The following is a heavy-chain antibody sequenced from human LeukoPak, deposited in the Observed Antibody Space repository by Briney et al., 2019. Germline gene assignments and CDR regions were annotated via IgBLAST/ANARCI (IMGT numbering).Heavy chain of an antibody. CDR2: INHSGST. CDR3: ARYDYGDYALDY. Sequence: PSETLSLTCAVSGGSFSVYYWSWIRQPPGKGLEWIGEINHSGSTNYNPSLKSRVTISVDTSKNQFSLKLSSVTAADTAVYYCARYDYGDYALDYWGQGTLVTVSS. J-gene: IGHJ4*02. D-gene: IGHD4-17*01. V-gene: IGHV4-34*01. CDR1: GGSFSVYY.